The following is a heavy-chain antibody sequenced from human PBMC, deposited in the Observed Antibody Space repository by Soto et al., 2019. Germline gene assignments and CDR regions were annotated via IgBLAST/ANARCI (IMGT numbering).Heavy chain of an antibody. CDR3: AKVLWFGQSSFLFDC. Sequence: PGGSLRLSCTASGFTFSNYAMNWVRQAPGKGLEWVSTVSGSGGSTYYTDSVQGRFTISRDNSKNTLYLQMNSLRAEDTAVYYCAKVLWFGQSSFLFDCWGQGTLVTVSS. V-gene: IGHV3-23*01. D-gene: IGHD3-10*01. CDR2: VSGSGGST. J-gene: IGHJ4*02. CDR1: GFTFSNYA.